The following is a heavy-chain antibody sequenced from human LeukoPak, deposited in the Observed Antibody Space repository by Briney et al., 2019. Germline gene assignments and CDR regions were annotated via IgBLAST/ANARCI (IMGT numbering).Heavy chain of an antibody. J-gene: IGHJ4*02. CDR2: IYYSGST. Sequence: PSETLSLNCTVSGGSITSYYWHWIRQPPGKGLEWIGYIYYSGSTNYNPSLKSRVTISVDTSKNLFSLKLSSVTAADTAVYYCARKTNFDYWGQGTLVTVSS. CDR1: GGSITSYY. V-gene: IGHV4-59*08. CDR3: ARKTNFDY.